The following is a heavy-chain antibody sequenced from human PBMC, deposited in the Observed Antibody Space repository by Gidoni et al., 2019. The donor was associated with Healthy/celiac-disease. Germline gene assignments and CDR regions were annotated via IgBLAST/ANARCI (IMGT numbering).Heavy chain of an antibody. J-gene: IGHJ4*02. CDR3: ARGGYYDSSGHSY. CDR2: IYHSGRP. CDR1: GGSISSGGYY. V-gene: IGHV4-30-2*01. D-gene: IGHD3-22*01. Sequence: QLQLQESGSGLVKPSKTLSLTCAVSGGSISSGGYYWSWIRQPPGKVLEWIGYIYHSGRPSYNPSLTSLVTISVDRSKNEFSLKLSSVTDADTAVYYCARGGYYDSSGHSYWGQGTLVTFSS.